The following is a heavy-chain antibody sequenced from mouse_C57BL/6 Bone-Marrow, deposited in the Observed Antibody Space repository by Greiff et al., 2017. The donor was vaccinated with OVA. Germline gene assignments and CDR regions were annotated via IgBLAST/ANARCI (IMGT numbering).Heavy chain of an antibody. J-gene: IGHJ4*01. CDR3: ASRGNYDYDVGYAMDY. CDR1: GYTFTDYY. Sequence: ESGYTFTDYYMNWVKQSHGKSLEWIGDINPNNGGTSYNQKFKGKATLTVDKSSSTAYMELRSLTSEDSAVYYCASRGNYDYDVGYAMDYWGQGTSVTVSS. CDR2: INPNNGGT. D-gene: IGHD2-4*01. V-gene: IGHV1-26*01.